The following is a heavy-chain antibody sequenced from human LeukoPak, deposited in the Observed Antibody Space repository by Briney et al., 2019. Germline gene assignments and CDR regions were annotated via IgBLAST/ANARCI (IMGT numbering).Heavy chain of an antibody. J-gene: IGHJ4*02. Sequence: GGSLRLSCAASGFTFSSYAMSWVRQAPGKGLEWVSAISGSGGSTYYADSVKGRFTISRDNSKNTLYLQMNSLRAEDTAVYYCAKDGNYSSGWYHYFDYWGQGTLVTDAS. CDR1: GFTFSSYA. CDR2: ISGSGGST. D-gene: IGHD6-19*01. V-gene: IGHV3-23*01. CDR3: AKDGNYSSGWYHYFDY.